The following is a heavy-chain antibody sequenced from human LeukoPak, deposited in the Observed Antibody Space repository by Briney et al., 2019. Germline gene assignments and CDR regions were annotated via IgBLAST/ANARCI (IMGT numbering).Heavy chain of an antibody. D-gene: IGHD3-10*01. Sequence: GGSLRLSYAASGFTFSSYSMNWVRQAPGKGLEWVSAISGSGGSTYYVDSVKGRFTISRDNSKNTLYLQMNSLRAEDTAVYYCAKDRSSSGSYFDYWGQGTLVTVSS. CDR1: GFTFSSYS. CDR3: AKDRSSSGSYFDY. CDR2: ISGSGGST. V-gene: IGHV3-23*01. J-gene: IGHJ4*02.